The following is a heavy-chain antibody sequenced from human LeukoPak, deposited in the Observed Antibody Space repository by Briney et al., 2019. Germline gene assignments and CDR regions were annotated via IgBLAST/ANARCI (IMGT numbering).Heavy chain of an antibody. V-gene: IGHV3-48*03. J-gene: IGHJ6*03. CDR2: ISSSGSTI. CDR1: GFTFSSYE. CDR3: ARAPRSYYMDV. Sequence: GGSLRLSCAASGFTFSSYEMNWVRQAPGKGLEWASYISSSGSTIYYADSVKGRFTISRDNAKNSLYLQMNSLRAEDTAVYYCARAPRSYYMDVWGKGTTVTVSS.